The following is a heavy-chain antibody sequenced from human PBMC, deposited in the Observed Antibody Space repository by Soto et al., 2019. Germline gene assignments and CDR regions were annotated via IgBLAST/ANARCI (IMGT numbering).Heavy chain of an antibody. D-gene: IGHD2-2*01. V-gene: IGHV3-74*01. J-gene: IGHJ4*02. CDR2: INSDGSST. Sequence: GGSLRLSCAASGFTFSSYWVHWVRPASREGVGWVSRINSDGSSTSYADAVKGRFTISRDNAKNTLYLQMNSLRAEDTAVYYCARELGYCSSTSCYSERYFDYWGQGTLVTVSS. CDR3: ARELGYCSSTSCYSERYFDY. CDR1: GFTFSSYW.